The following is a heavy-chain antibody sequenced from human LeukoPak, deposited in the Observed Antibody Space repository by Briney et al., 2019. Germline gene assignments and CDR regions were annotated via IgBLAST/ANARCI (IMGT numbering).Heavy chain of an antibody. Sequence: SESLSLTCTVSGGSISSYYWSWIRQPPGKGLEWIGYIYYSGSNNYNPSLKSRVTISVDTSKNQFSLKLSSVTAADTAVYYCARVDPDSRSTLEVFDYWGRGTLVTVSS. CDR1: GGSISSYY. CDR3: ARVDPDSRSTLEVFDY. D-gene: IGHD6-6*01. V-gene: IGHV4-59*01. J-gene: IGHJ4*02. CDR2: IYYSGSN.